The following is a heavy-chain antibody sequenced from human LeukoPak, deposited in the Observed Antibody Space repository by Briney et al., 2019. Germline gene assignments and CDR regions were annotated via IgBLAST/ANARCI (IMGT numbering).Heavy chain of an antibody. CDR1: GDSISSSSYY. Sequence: SETLSLTCIVSGDSISSSSYYWGWIRQPPGKGLEWIGSIYYSGSTYYNPSLKSRVTISVDTSKNQFSLKLSSVTAADTAVYYCARGQTPYYDFWSGYSFDPWGQGTLVTVSS. D-gene: IGHD3-3*01. J-gene: IGHJ5*02. V-gene: IGHV4-39*07. CDR3: ARGQTPYYDFWSGYSFDP. CDR2: IYYSGST.